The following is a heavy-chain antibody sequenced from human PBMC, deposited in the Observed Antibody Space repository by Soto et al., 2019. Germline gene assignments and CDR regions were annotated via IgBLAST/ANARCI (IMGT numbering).Heavy chain of an antibody. V-gene: IGHV3-21*01. CDR1: GFTLSNHS. CDR3: ARGKWVTTVTTVDY. J-gene: IGHJ4*02. CDR2: ISSTSSYI. D-gene: IGHD4-17*01. Sequence: EAQLVESGGGLVKPGGSLRLSCAASGFTLSNHSMNWVRQTPGKGLEWVSSISSTSSYIYYADSLKGRFTISRDNAKNSLYLQMNSLRAEDTAVYFCARGKWVTTVTTVDYWGQGTLVTVSS.